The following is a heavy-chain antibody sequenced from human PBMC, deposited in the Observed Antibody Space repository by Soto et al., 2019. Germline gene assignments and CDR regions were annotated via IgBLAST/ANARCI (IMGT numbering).Heavy chain of an antibody. J-gene: IGHJ6*03. CDR2: IYYSGST. CDR3: ARQPSYYYYYMDV. CDR1: GGSISSYY. V-gene: IGHV4-59*08. Sequence: PSETLSLTCTVSGGSISSYYWSWIRQPPGKGLEWIGYIYYSGSTNYNPSLKSRVTISVDTSKNQFSLKLSSVTAADTAVYYCARQPSYYYYYMDVWGKGTTVTV.